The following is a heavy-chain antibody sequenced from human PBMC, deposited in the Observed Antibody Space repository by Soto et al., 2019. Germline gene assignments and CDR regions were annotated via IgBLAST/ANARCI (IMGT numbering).Heavy chain of an antibody. CDR1: GFTFSSYS. Sequence: PGGSLRLSCAASGFTFSSYSMNWVRQAPGKGLEWVSSISSSSSYIYYADSVKGRFTISRDNAKNSLYLQMNSLRAEDTAVYYCARDSKGSGKQLDIWGKGRMVTVSS. CDR3: ARDSKGSGKQLDI. CDR2: ISSSSSYI. V-gene: IGHV3-21*01. J-gene: IGHJ3*02.